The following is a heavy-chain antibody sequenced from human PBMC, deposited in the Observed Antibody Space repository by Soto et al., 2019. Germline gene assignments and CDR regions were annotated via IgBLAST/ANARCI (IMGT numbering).Heavy chain of an antibody. CDR2: IYHSGST. Sequence: SETLSLTCAVSGYSISSGYYWGWTRQPPGKGLEWIGSIYHSGSTYYNPSLKSRVTISVDTSKNQFSPKLGSVTAADTAVYYCARAGVNHRIQLCDYWGQGTLVTVSS. J-gene: IGHJ4*02. V-gene: IGHV4-38-2*01. CDR1: GYSISSGYY. CDR3: ARAGVNHRIQLCDY. D-gene: IGHD5-18*01.